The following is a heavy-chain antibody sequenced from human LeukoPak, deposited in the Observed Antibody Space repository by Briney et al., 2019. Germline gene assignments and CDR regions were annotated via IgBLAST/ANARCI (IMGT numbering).Heavy chain of an antibody. CDR1: GYTFTSYA. CDR2: INAGNGNT. Sequence: ASVKVSCKASGYTFTSYAMHWVRQAPGQRLEWMGWINAGNGNTKYSQKFQGRVTITRDTSASTAYMELSSLRSEDTAVYYCARDQYLDYGSGSYYLHWGQGTLVTVSS. J-gene: IGHJ4*02. V-gene: IGHV1-3*01. D-gene: IGHD3-10*01. CDR3: ARDQYLDYGSGSYYLH.